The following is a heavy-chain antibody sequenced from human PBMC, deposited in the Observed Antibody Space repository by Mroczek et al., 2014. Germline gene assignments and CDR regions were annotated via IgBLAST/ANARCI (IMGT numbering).Heavy chain of an antibody. CDR1: GGSISSSSYY. D-gene: IGHD6-19*01. CDR2: IYYSGST. CDR3: ARQKYSSGWIELFDY. Sequence: QVQLQESGPGLVKPSETLSLTCTVSGGSISSSSYYWGWIRQPPGKGLEWIGSIYYSGSTYYNPSLKSRVTISVDTSKNQFSLKLSSVTAADTAVYYCARQKYSSGWIELFDYWGQGTLVTVSS. J-gene: IGHJ4*02. V-gene: IGHV4-39*01.